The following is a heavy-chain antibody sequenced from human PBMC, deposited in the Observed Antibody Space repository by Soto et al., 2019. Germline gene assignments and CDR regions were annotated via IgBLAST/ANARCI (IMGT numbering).Heavy chain of an antibody. J-gene: IGHJ6*02. D-gene: IGHD6-6*01. Sequence: VKVSCKASGYTFTSYYMHWVRQAPGQGLEWMGIINPSGGSTSYAQKFQGRVTMTRDTSTSTVYMELSSLRSEDTAVYYCARISPYSSSKGYYYYGMDVWGQGTTVTVSS. CDR2: INPSGGST. CDR3: ARISPYSSSKGYYYYGMDV. V-gene: IGHV1-46*01. CDR1: GYTFTSYY.